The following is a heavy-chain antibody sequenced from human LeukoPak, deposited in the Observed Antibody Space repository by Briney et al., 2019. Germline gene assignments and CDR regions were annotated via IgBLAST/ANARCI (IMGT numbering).Heavy chain of an antibody. CDR3: TTQFSSSSGSLDY. CDR2: IKSKTDGGTT. Sequence: GGSLRLSCAASGFTFSSAWMSWVRQAPGKGLEWVGRIKSKTDGGTTDYAAPVKGRFTISRDDSKNTLYLQMNSLKTEDTAVYYCTTQFSSSSGSLDYWGQGTLVTVSS. CDR1: GFTFSSAW. J-gene: IGHJ4*02. D-gene: IGHD6-6*01. V-gene: IGHV3-15*01.